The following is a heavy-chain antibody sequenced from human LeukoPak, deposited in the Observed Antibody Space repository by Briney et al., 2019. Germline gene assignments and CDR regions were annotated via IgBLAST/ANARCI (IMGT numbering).Heavy chain of an antibody. Sequence: GGSLRLSCAASGFTFSSYGMHWVRQAPGKGLEWVAVTSYDGSNKYYADSVKGRFTISRDNSKNTLYLQMNSLRAEDTAVYYCAKDLTVTYCSGGSCYSSDAFDIWGQGTMVTVSS. V-gene: IGHV3-30*18. J-gene: IGHJ3*02. CDR3: AKDLTVTYCSGGSCYSSDAFDI. CDR2: TSYDGSNK. D-gene: IGHD2-15*01. CDR1: GFTFSSYG.